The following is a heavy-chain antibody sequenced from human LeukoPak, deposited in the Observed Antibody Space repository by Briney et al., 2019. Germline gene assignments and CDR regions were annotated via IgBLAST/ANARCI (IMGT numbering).Heavy chain of an antibody. V-gene: IGHV1-46*01. CDR2: INPSGGST. D-gene: IGHD6-13*01. CDR1: GYTFTGYY. CDR3: ARGKQNRGIAAAGTVDY. Sequence: ASVKVSCKASGYTFTGYYMHWVRQAPGQGLEWMGWINPSGGSTSYAQKFQGRVTMTRDTSTSTVYMELSSLRSEDTAVYYCARGKQNRGIAAAGTVDYWGQGTLVTVSS. J-gene: IGHJ4*02.